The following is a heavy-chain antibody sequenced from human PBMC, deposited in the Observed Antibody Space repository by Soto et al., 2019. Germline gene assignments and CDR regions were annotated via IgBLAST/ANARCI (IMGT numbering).Heavy chain of an antibody. CDR1: GGSTSGKY. V-gene: IGHV4-4*07. Sequence: QVHLQESGPGVVKASETLSLTCSLSGGSTSGKYWSWIRQSAGKGLEWIGRIYSSGRTHYNPSLGSRVSMSVAQNSFSPRLTSGTAADTAIYYCARDFDVNTALDYWYFDLWGRGTQVSVSS. D-gene: IGHD3-9*01. CDR2: IYSSGRT. CDR3: ARDFDVNTALDYWYFDL. J-gene: IGHJ2*01.